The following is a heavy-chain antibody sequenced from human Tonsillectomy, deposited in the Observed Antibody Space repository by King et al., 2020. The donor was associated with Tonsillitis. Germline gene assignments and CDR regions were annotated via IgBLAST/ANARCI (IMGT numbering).Heavy chain of an antibody. V-gene: IGHV3-30*04. CDR1: GFTFSTYA. CDR2: MSNDGSNK. J-gene: IGHJ4*02. D-gene: IGHD1/OR15-1a*01. Sequence: VQLVESGGGVVQPGSSLRLSCAASGFTFSTYAMHWVRQAPGKGLEWVAVMSNDGSNKYYADSVKGRFTISRDNSKNTLYLQMNSLRAEETAVYFCARGNNSRLSPSDVWGQGTLVTVSS. CDR3: ARGNNSRLSPSDV.